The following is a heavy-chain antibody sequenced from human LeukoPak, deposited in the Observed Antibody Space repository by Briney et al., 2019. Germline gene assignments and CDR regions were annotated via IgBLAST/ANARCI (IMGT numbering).Heavy chain of an antibody. J-gene: IGHJ4*02. CDR2: TSYRSKWYN. CDR1: GDSVSTNSVA. Sequence: SQTLSLTCAISGDSVSTNSVAWNWIRQSPSRGLEWLGRTSYRSKWYNDYAVSVKSRITITPVTSKNQFSLQLNSATPEDTAVYYCAREAEITRFDYWGQGTLVTVSS. CDR3: AREAEITRFDY. V-gene: IGHV6-1*01. D-gene: IGHD5-24*01.